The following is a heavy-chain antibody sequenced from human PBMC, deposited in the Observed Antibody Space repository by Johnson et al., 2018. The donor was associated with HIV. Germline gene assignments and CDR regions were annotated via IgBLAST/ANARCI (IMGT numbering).Heavy chain of an antibody. CDR2: IPFDGSNI. J-gene: IGHJ3*02. Sequence: MQLVESGGGVVQPGNSLRLSCAASGFAFSNYGMHWVRQAPGKGLEWVAVIPFDGSNIKYANSVKGRLTISRDNSKNTLYLQLDNWRPEGTAVYYCAKGVTIFGVDIHDGCDMWGPGTMVTVSS. CDR3: AKGVTIFGVDIHDGCDM. V-gene: IGHV3-30*18. CDR1: GFAFSNYG. D-gene: IGHD3-3*01.